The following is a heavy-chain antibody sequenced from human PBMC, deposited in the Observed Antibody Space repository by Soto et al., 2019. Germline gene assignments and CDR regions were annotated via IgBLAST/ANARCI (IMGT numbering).Heavy chain of an antibody. CDR3: AGDVQSIAGRNWFDR. CDR2: IIPIFGTA. Sequence: SVKVSCKASGYTFTGYYMHWVRQAPGQGLEWMGGIIPIFGTANYAQKFQGRVTITADESTSTAYMELSSLRSEDTAVYYCAGDVQSIAGRNWFDRWGQRTLFTVAS. V-gene: IGHV1-69*13. D-gene: IGHD6-6*01. J-gene: IGHJ5*02. CDR1: GYTFTGYY.